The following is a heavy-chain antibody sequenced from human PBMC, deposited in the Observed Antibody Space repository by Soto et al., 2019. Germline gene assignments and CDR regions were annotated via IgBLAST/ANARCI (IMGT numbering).Heavy chain of an antibody. CDR3: ARSDGRY. V-gene: IGHV4-59*01. J-gene: IGHJ4*02. Sequence: PSETLSLTCTVSRDSISSYYWSWIRQPPGKGLEWIGYIYYSGSTNYNPSLKSRVTISVDTSKNQFSLKLSSVTAADTAVYYCARSDGRYWGQGTQVTVSS. CDR2: IYYSGST. CDR1: RDSISSYY.